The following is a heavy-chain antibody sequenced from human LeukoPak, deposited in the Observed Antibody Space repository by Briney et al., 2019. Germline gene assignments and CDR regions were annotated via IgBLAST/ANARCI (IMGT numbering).Heavy chain of an antibody. J-gene: IGHJ6*02. V-gene: IGHV3-48*03. CDR2: ISSSGSTI. Sequence: PGGSLRLSCAASGFTFSSYEMNWVRQALEKGLEWVSHISSSGSTIYYADSVKGRFTISRDNAKNSLYLQMNSLRAEDTAVYYCARDLVATPYYYYGMDVWGQGTTVTVSS. CDR3: ARDLVATPYYYYGMDV. D-gene: IGHD5-12*01. CDR1: GFTFSSYE.